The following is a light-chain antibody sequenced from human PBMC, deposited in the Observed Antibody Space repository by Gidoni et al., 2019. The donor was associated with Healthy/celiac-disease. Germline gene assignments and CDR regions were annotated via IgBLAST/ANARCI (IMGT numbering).Light chain of an antibody. CDR1: NIGSKS. CDR2: DAS. V-gene: IGLV3-21*02. J-gene: IGLJ2*01. Sequence: SYVLTQPPSVSVAPGQTARINCGGNNIGSKSVYWYQQKPGQAPVLVVYDASDRPSGIPERFSGSNSVNTATLTISRVEAGDEADYYCQVWDSSSDHVVFGGGTKLTVL. CDR3: QVWDSSSDHVV.